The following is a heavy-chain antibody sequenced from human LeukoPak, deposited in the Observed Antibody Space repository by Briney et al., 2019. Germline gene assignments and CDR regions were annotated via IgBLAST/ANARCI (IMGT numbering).Heavy chain of an antibody. J-gene: IGHJ4*02. D-gene: IGHD3-10*01. V-gene: IGHV1-2*02. CDR1: GYTFTVYY. CDR3: ARSRRVGNGEYPDY. Sequence: ASVKVSFKASGYTFTVYYMHWVRETPGQGLEWMGWINPNTGDTNYGRKFQGRVTMTRDTSINTAYMELRSLRSDDTAVYYCARSRRVGNGEYPDYWGQGTLVTVSS. CDR2: INPNTGDT.